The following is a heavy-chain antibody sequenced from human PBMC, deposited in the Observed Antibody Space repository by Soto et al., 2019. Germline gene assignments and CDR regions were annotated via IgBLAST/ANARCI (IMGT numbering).Heavy chain of an antibody. CDR1: GESISSSSYY. CDR2: IYYSGRT. V-gene: IGHV4-39*01. J-gene: IGHJ4*02. D-gene: IGHD2-21*02. CDR3: ARQRTTVVTQAYFDR. Sequence: SETLSLTCIVSGESISSSSYYWGWIRQPPGKGLEWIGSIYYSGRTYYNPSFKSRVTISIDTSKNQFSLKLSSVTATDTAVYYCARQRTTVVTQAYFDRWGQGALVTVSS.